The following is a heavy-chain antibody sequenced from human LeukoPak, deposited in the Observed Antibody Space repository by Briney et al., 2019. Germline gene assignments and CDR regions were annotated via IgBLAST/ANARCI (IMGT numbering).Heavy chain of an antibody. D-gene: IGHD1-26*01. Sequence: ASVKDSCKASGYTFTSYGISWVRQAPGQGLEWMGWISAYNGNTNYAQKLQGRVTMTTDTSTSTAYMELRSLRSDDTAVYYCASGVGATYYYYGMDVWGQGTTVTVSS. V-gene: IGHV1-18*01. CDR1: GYTFTSYG. CDR3: ASGVGATYYYYGMDV. CDR2: ISAYNGNT. J-gene: IGHJ6*02.